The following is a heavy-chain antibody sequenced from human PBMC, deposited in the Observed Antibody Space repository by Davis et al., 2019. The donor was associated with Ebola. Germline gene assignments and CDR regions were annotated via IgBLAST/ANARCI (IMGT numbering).Heavy chain of an antibody. CDR3: ASTKYSGYSRTTFDY. D-gene: IGHD5-12*01. CDR2: LYLSGST. CDR1: GGSISSSNW. J-gene: IGHJ4*02. Sequence: SETLSLTCTLSGGSISSSNWWSWVRQPPGKGLEWIGELYLSGSTNYNPSLNSRVTISVDKSKNQFSLKLSSVPAADTAVYYCASTKYSGYSRTTFDYWGQGTLVTVSS. V-gene: IGHV4-4*02.